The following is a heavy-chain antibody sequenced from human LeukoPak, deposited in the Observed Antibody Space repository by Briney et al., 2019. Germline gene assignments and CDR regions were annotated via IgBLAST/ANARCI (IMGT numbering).Heavy chain of an antibody. V-gene: IGHV4-59*08. CDR2: IYYSGST. D-gene: IGHD3-16*01. J-gene: IGHJ4*02. CDR1: GGSISSYY. Sequence: PSETLSLTCTVSGGSISSYYWSWIRQPPGKGLEWIGYIYYSGSTNYNPSLKSRVTISVDTSKNQFSLKLSSVTAADTAVYYCARRRGPRRGFDYWGQGTLVTVSS. CDR3: ARRRGPRRGFDY.